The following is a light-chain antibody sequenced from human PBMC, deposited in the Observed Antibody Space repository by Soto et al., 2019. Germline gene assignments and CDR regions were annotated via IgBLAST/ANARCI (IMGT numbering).Light chain of an antibody. J-gene: IGKJ1*01. V-gene: IGKV1-5*01. CDR3: QHFSSYSTSM. CDR1: QTISNW. Sequence: EIQMTQSPSILAASVGDRVTITCRASQTISNWLAWYQQKPGKAPELLIYDASSLKSGVPSRFSGSGSGTDFTLTINSLQHDDLATYYCQHFSSYSTSMFGRGTKVEIK. CDR2: DAS.